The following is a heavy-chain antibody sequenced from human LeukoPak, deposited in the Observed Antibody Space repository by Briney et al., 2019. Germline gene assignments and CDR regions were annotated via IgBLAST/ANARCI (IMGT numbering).Heavy chain of an antibody. CDR1: GFTFSSYS. CDR3: ARTGVYVRGVITGYFDY. D-gene: IGHD3-10*01. CDR2: ISSSSSYI. Sequence: GGSLRLSCAASGFTFSSYSMNWVRQAPGKGLEWVSSISSSSSYIYYADSVKGRFTISRDNAKNSLYLQMNSLRAEDTAVYYCARTGVYVRGVITGYFDYWGQGTLVTVSS. J-gene: IGHJ4*02. V-gene: IGHV3-21*04.